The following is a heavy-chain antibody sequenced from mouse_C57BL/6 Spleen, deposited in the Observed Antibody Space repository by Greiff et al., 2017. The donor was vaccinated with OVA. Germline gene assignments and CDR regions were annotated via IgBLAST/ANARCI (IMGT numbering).Heavy chain of an antibody. CDR2: ISSGGDYI. D-gene: IGHD1-1*01. V-gene: IGHV5-9-1*02. J-gene: IGHJ2*01. CDR1: GFTFSSYA. CDR3: TREDYGSRYFDY. Sequence: EVQRVESGAGLVKPGGSLKLSCAASGFTFSSYAMSWVRQTPEKRLEWVAYISSGGDYIYYADTVKGRFTISRDNARNTLYLQMSSLKSEDTAMYYCTREDYGSRYFDYWGQGTTLTVSS.